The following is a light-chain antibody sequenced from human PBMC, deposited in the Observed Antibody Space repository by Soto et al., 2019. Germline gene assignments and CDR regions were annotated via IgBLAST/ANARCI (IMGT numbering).Light chain of an antibody. CDR3: QQFNVYPLT. V-gene: IGKV1-9*01. CDR1: QGINDY. J-gene: IGKJ4*01. Sequence: DIQLTQSPSFQSASVGDRVAITCRASQGINDYLAWYQQKPGKAPKLLIYAASTLQSEVPSRFSGSASGTEFTLTISSRQPEDFATYYCQQFNVYPLTFGGGTKVEIK. CDR2: AAS.